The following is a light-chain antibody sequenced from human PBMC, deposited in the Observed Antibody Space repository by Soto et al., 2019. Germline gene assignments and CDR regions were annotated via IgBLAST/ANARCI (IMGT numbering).Light chain of an antibody. CDR2: GAS. CDR3: QQYNNWPPLT. J-gene: IGKJ5*01. V-gene: IGKV3-15*01. Sequence: EIVMTQSPSTLSVSPGEGATLSCRASENIYTNLAWYQQKPGQAPRLLFYGASTRATGIPARFSGSGSGTEFTLTISSLQSEDFAVYYCQQYNNWPPLTFGQGTRLEI. CDR1: ENIYTN.